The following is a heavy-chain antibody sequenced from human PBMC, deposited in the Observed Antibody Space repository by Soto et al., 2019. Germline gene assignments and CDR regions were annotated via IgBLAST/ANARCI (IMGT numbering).Heavy chain of an antibody. D-gene: IGHD6-19*01. V-gene: IGHV3-23*01. CDR1: GFSFSSYA. CDR2: ISGSGDST. J-gene: IGHJ4*02. Sequence: EVQLLESGGGLVQPGGSLRLSCAASGFSFSSYAMNCVRQAPGKGLEWVSVISGSGDSTYYADSVKGRFTISRDNSKNTLYLQMISLRAEDTAVYYCARRSSGWYFDYWGQGTLVIVSS. CDR3: ARRSSGWYFDY.